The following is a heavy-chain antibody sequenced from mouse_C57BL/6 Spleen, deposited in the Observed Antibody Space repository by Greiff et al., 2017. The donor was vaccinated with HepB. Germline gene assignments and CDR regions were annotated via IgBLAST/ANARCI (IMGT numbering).Heavy chain of an antibody. CDR2: INPGSGGT. CDR3: ARSENSVVALDY. J-gene: IGHJ2*01. Sequence: VQLQQSGAELVRPGTSVKVSCKASGYAFTNYLIEWVKQRPGQGLEWIGVINPGSGGTNYNEKFKGKATLTADKSSSTAYMQLSSLTSEDSAVYFCARSENSVVALDYWGQGTTLTVSS. D-gene: IGHD1-1*01. V-gene: IGHV1-54*01. CDR1: GYAFTNYL.